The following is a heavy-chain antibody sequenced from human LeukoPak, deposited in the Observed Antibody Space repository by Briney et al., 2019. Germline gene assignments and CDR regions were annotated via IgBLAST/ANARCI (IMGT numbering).Heavy chain of an antibody. V-gene: IGHV3-30*02. CDR3: AKDRQYSSGWYGY. CDR2: IRYDGSNK. J-gene: IGHJ4*02. Sequence: GGSLRLSCAASGFTFSSYGMHWVRQAPGKGLEWVAFIRYDGSNKYYADSVKGRFTISRDNSKNTLYLQMNSLRAEDTAVYYCAKDRQYSSGWYGYWGQGTLVTVPS. D-gene: IGHD6-19*01. CDR1: GFTFSSYG.